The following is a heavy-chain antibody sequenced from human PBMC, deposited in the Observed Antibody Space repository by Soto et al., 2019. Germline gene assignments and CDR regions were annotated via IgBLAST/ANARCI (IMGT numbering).Heavy chain of an antibody. CDR1: GYSISSSNW. V-gene: IGHV4-28*01. CDR3: ARTLGPQVTGYVDSDYRWTIDQ. Sequence: SETLSLTCAASGYSISSSNWWGWIRQPPGKGLEWIGYIYYSGTTYYNPSLKSRVTMSVDTSKNQFSLKLTSVTAADTGVYFCARTLGPQVTGYVDSDYRWTIDQWGQGTLVTVS. D-gene: IGHD4-4*01. CDR2: IYYSGTT. J-gene: IGHJ4*02.